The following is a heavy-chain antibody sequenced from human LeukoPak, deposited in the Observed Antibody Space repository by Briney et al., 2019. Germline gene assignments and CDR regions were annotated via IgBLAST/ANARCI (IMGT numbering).Heavy chain of an antibody. D-gene: IGHD5-18*01. CDR1: GFTFSSYW. J-gene: IGHJ4*02. Sequence: PGGSLRLSCGASGFTFSSYWMTWVRQAPGKGLEWVSAISGSGGSTYYADSVKGRFTISRDNSKNTLYLQMNSLRAEDTALYHCAKDRRFGPGIQLWIPEFDYWGQGTLVTVSS. CDR2: ISGSGGST. V-gene: IGHV3-23*01. CDR3: AKDRRFGPGIQLWIPEFDY.